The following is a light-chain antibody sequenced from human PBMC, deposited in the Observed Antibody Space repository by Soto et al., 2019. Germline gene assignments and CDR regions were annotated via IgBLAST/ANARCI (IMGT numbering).Light chain of an antibody. CDR2: AAS. Sequence: DIQMTQSPSTLSASVGDRVTITCRTSQSVGSWLAWYQQKPGKAPKVLIYAASSLQSGVPSRFSGIGSGTDFTLSISSLQPEDFATYYCQQSYSGPLTFGGGTKVEIK. V-gene: IGKV1-39*01. CDR1: QSVGSW. J-gene: IGKJ4*01. CDR3: QQSYSGPLT.